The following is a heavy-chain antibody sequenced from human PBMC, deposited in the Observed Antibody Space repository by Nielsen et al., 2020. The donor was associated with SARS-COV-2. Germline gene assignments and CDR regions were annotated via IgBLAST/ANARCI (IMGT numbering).Heavy chain of an antibody. CDR2: INHSGST. D-gene: IGHD6-13*01. CDR3: ARGVAAAAGHRNLVYYYYYYMDV. V-gene: IGHV4-34*01. CDR1: GGSFSGYY. J-gene: IGHJ6*03. Sequence: SETLSLTCAVYGGSFSGYYWSWIRQPPGKGLEWIGEINHSGSTNYNPSLKSRVTISVDTSKNQFSLKLSSVTAADTAVYYCARGVAAAAGHRNLVYYYYYYMDVWSKGTTVTVSS.